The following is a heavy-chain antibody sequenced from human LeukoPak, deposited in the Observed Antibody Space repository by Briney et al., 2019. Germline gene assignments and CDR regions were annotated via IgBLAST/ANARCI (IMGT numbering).Heavy chain of an antibody. CDR1: GFTFSSYW. Sequence: GGSLRLSCVASGFTFSSYWMHWVRQDPRKGLVWVSRINGDGRNINYADSVRGRFTISRDNAKNTLYLQMNTLRVEDTAVYYCAKAGVGYCSSTSCSFMDVWGKGTTVTVSS. J-gene: IGHJ6*03. V-gene: IGHV3-74*01. CDR2: INGDGRNI. CDR3: AKAGVGYCSSTSCSFMDV. D-gene: IGHD2-2*01.